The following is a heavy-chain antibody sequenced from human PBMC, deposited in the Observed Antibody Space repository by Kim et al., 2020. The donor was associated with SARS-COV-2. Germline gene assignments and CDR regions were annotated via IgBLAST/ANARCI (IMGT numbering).Heavy chain of an antibody. J-gene: IGHJ4*02. CDR2: INHSGST. V-gene: IGHV4-34*01. Sequence: SETLSLTCAVYGGSFSGYYWSWIRQPPGKGLEWIGEINHSGSTNYNPSLKSRVTISVDTSKNQFSLKLSSVTAADTAVYYCARIFYGVYYFDYWGQGTLV. CDR3: ARIFYGVYYFDY. D-gene: IGHD3-3*01. CDR1: GGSFSGYY.